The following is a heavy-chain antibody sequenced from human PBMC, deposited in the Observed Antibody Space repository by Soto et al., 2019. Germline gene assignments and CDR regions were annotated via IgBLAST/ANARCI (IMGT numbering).Heavy chain of an antibody. CDR1: GGTFSSYA. J-gene: IGHJ6*02. CDR2: IIPIFGTA. D-gene: IGHD6-19*01. V-gene: IGHV1-69*13. CDR3: TSAAGTISFGYYYYGMDV. Sequence: SVKVSCKASGGTFSSYAISWVRHAPGQGLEWMGGIIPIFGTANYAQRFQGRVTITADESTSTAYMKLSSLRSEDTAVYYCTSAAGTISFGYYYYGMDVWGQGTTVTVSS.